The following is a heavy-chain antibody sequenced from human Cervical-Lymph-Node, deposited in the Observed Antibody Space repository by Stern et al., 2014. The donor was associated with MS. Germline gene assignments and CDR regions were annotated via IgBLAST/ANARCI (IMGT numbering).Heavy chain of an antibody. CDR3: APNLDY. CDR1: GYIFTDYG. J-gene: IGHJ4*02. Sequence: HVQLVQSGTEVRKPGASVKVSCKASGYIFTDYGIHWMLQAPGQRLEWVGWINAGNGDTKYSPKFQGRVALSRDTSATTAYMDLSSLRSEDTAVYYCAPNLDYWGQGTLITVSS. CDR2: INAGNGDT. V-gene: IGHV1-3*01.